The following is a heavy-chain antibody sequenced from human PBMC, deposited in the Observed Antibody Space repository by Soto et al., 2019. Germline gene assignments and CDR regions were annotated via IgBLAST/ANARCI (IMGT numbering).Heavy chain of an antibody. V-gene: IGHV3-33*01. CDR3: ARDLTVWDSSGNFDY. CDR1: GFTFSSYG. Sequence: GGSLRLSCAASGFTFSSYGMHWVRQAPGKGLEWVAVIWYDGSNKYYADSVKGRFTISRDNSKNTLYLQMNSLRAEDTAVYYCARDLTVWDSSGNFDYWGQGTLVTVSS. CDR2: IWYDGSNK. D-gene: IGHD3-22*01. J-gene: IGHJ4*02.